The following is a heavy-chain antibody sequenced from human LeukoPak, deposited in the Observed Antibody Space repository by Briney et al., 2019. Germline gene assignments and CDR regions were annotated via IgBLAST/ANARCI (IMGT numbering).Heavy chain of an antibody. D-gene: IGHD2-2*01. CDR2: IYYSGST. V-gene: IGHV4-39*07. CDR1: GGSISSSSYY. CDR3: ARDRAAAAYVGLDAFDI. J-gene: IGHJ3*02. Sequence: KPSETLSLTCTVSGGSISSSSYYWGWIRQPPGKGLEWIGSIYYSGSTYYNPSLKSRVTISVNTSKNQFSLKLSSVTAADTAVYYCARDRAAAAYVGLDAFDIWGQGTMVTVSS.